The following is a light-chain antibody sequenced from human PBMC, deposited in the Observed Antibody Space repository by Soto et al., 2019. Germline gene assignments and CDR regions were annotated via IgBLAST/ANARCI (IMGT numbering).Light chain of an antibody. Sequence: EIVMTQSPATXXVXXGXGXTLSCMASQSVCINLAWYQQKPCQARRVGVYGASTRATGIPARFSSSGSGTDFTLTISRLEPEDVAVYYCQEYNNWPPWTFGQGTKVDIK. CDR2: GAS. CDR3: QEYNNWPPWT. J-gene: IGKJ1*01. CDR1: QSVCIN. V-gene: IGKV3-15*01.